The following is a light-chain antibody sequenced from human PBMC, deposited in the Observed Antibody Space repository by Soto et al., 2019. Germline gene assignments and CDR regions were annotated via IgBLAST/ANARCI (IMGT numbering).Light chain of an antibody. Sequence: QSVVTQPPSASGTPGQRVTISCSGSSSNVGSNTVDWYQLLPGTAPKLLIYHNNQRPSGVPDRLSGSKSGTSGSLAISGLQSEDEADYYCAVWDDTLKAVVFGGGTKLTVL. J-gene: IGLJ2*01. V-gene: IGLV1-44*01. CDR1: SSNVGSNT. CDR2: HNN. CDR3: AVWDDTLKAVV.